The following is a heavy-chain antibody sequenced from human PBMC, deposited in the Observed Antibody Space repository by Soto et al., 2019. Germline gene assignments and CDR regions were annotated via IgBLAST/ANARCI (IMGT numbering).Heavy chain of an antibody. D-gene: IGHD3-22*01. CDR2: ISAYSGNT. CDR1: GYTFTTYG. CDR3: ARATITMMLD. J-gene: IGHJ4*02. V-gene: IGHV1-18*01. Sequence: GASVKVSCKASGYTFTTYGISWVRQAPGQGLEWMGWISAYSGNTNYAQILQGRVTMTTDTSTSTAYMELRSLTSDDTALYYCARATITMMLDWGRGTLVTVSS.